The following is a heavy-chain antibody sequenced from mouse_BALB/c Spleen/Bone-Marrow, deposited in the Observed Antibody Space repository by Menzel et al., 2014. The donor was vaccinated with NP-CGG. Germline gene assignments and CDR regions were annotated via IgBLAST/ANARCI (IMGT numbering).Heavy chain of an antibody. CDR3: ARGDGYAMDY. J-gene: IGHJ4*01. V-gene: IGHV14-1*02. Sequence: EVKLVESGAEIVRPGALVKLSCKASGFNIKDYYMQWVKQRPVQGLEWIGWIDPENGNTIYDPKFQGKASITADTSSNTAYLQLSSLTSEDTAVYYCARGDGYAMDYWGQGTSVTVSS. CDR1: GFNIKDYY. CDR2: IDPENGNT.